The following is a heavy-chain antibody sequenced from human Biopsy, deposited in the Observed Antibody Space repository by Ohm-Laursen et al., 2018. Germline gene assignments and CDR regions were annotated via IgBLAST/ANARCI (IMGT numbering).Heavy chain of an antibody. CDR2: FDPEHGET. Sequence: SVKVSCKVSEYTLTELPIHWVRQAPGKGLEWMGGFDPEHGETLYAQKFQGRVTMTEGTSTDTAYMELSSLRSEDTAVYYCTRDLQTRAETFDSWGQGTLVIVSS. CDR1: EYTLTELP. CDR3: TRDLQTRAETFDS. V-gene: IGHV1-24*01. D-gene: IGHD4-11*01. J-gene: IGHJ5*01.